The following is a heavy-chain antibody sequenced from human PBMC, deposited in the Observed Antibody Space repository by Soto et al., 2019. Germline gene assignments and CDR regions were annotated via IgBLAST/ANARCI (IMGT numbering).Heavy chain of an antibody. CDR1: GYTLTELS. Sequence: ASVKVSCKVSGYTLTELSMHWVRQAPGKGLEWMGGFDPEDGETIYAQKFQGRVTMTEDTSTDTAYMELSSLGSEDKAVYYCATEITGYCSGGSCYGITTKYGMDVWGQGTTVTVSS. D-gene: IGHD2-15*01. CDR3: ATEITGYCSGGSCYGITTKYGMDV. V-gene: IGHV1-24*01. J-gene: IGHJ6*02. CDR2: FDPEDGET.